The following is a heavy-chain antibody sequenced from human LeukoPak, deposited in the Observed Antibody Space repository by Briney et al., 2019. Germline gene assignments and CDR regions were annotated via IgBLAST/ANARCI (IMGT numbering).Heavy chain of an antibody. Sequence: SDTLSLTCTVSGGSISSYYWTWIRQPPGKGLEWIGYIYYSGSTNYNPSLTSRVTISVDTSKNQFSLKLTSVTAADTAVYYCARGVNSGYFDHCGQGTLVTVSS. D-gene: IGHD1-26*01. CDR2: IYYSGST. CDR1: GGSISSYY. CDR3: ARGVNSGYFDH. V-gene: IGHV4-59*07. J-gene: IGHJ4*02.